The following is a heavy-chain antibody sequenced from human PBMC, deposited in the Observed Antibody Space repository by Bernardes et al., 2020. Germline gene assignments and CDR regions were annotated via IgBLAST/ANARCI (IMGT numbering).Heavy chain of an antibody. V-gene: IGHV4-34*01. CDR2: INHSGST. CDR1: GWSFSGYY. Sequence: SETLSLTCAVYGWSFSGYYWSWIRQPPGKGLEWIGEINHSGSTNYNPALKSRVTISVDTSKNQFSLKLSSVTAADTAVYYCARVSRFSYGYGYYYGMDVWGKGTTVTVSS. D-gene: IGHD5-18*01. CDR3: ARVSRFSYGYGYYYGMDV. J-gene: IGHJ6*04.